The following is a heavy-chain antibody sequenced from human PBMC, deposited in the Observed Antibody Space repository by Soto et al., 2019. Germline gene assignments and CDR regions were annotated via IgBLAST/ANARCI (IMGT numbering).Heavy chain of an antibody. CDR3: AKVPYYTAIGYYYGMDV. CDR1: GFTFSSYG. J-gene: IGHJ6*02. Sequence: GGSLRLSCAASGFTFSSYGMHWVRQAPGKGLEWVAVISYDGSNKYYADSVKGRFTISRDNSKNTLYLQMNSLRAEDTAVYYCAKVPYYTAIGYYYGMDVWGQGTTVTVSS. D-gene: IGHD5-18*01. CDR2: ISYDGSNK. V-gene: IGHV3-30*18.